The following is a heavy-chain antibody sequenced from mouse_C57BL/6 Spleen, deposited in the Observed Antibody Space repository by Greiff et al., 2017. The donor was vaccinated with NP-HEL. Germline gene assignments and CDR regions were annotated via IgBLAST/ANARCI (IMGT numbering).Heavy chain of an antibody. CDR3: AGQLRLQYFDY. CDR2: INPSNGGT. D-gene: IGHD3-2*02. CDR1: GYTFTSYW. V-gene: IGHV1-53*01. J-gene: IGHJ2*01. Sequence: QVQLQQPGTELVKPGASVKLSCKASGYTFTSYWMHWVKQRPGQGLEWIGNINPSNGGTNCNEKFKSKATLTVDKSCSTAYKQLSSLTSEDSAVYYCAGQLRLQYFDYWGRGTALTVSS.